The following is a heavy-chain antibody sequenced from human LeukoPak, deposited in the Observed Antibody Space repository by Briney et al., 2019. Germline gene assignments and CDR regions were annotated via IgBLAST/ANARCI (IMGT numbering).Heavy chain of an antibody. D-gene: IGHD6-13*01. CDR1: GGSISSSNW. Sequence: SGTLSLTCAVSGGSISSSNWWSWVRQPPGKGLEWIGEIYHSGSTNYNPSLKSRVTISVDTSKNQFSLKLSSVTAADTAVYYCARGLGTGYSSSWYEETFDYWGQGTLVTVSS. V-gene: IGHV4-4*02. CDR2: IYHSGST. J-gene: IGHJ4*02. CDR3: ARGLGTGYSSSWYEETFDY.